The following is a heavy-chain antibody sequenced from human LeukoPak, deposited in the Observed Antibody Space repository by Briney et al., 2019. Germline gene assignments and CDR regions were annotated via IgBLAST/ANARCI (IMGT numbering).Heavy chain of an antibody. CDR1: GVSISLSPYY. CDR2: IYTNGST. V-gene: IGHV4-39*07. CDR3: ARLAVAGRGNWVDP. J-gene: IGHJ5*02. D-gene: IGHD6-19*01. Sequence: SETLSLTCTVSGVSISLSPYYWGWIRQPPGKGLEWIVRIYTNGSTNYNPSLKSRVTISVDTSMNQFSLKLSSVTAADTAVYYCARLAVAGRGNWVDPWGQGTLVTDSS.